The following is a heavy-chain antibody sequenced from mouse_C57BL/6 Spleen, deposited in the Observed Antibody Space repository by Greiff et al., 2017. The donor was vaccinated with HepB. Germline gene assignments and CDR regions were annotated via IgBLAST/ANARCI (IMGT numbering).Heavy chain of an antibody. CDR3: ARSRYYAMDY. J-gene: IGHJ4*01. CDR1: GYTFTDYY. Sequence: VQLQQSGAELVRPGASVKLSYKASGYTFTDYYINWVKQRPGQGLEWIARIYPGSGNTYYNEKFKGKATLTAEKSSSTAYMQLSSLTSEDSAVYFCARSRYYAMDYWGQGTSVTVSS. CDR2: IYPGSGNT. V-gene: IGHV1-76*01.